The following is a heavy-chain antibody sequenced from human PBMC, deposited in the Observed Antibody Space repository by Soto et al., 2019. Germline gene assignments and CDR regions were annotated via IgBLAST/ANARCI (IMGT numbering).Heavy chain of an antibody. J-gene: IGHJ5*02. Sequence: LSLTCTVSGGSIGSGGYYWSWIRQLPGTGLEWIGSIYYSGTTYYKSSLTSRVTISMDTSKNQFSLKLSSVTAADTAVYYCATGGYSYGSLNWFAPWGQGALVTVSS. D-gene: IGHD5-18*01. V-gene: IGHV4-31*03. CDR3: ATGGYSYGSLNWFAP. CDR2: IYYSGTT. CDR1: GGSIGSGGYY.